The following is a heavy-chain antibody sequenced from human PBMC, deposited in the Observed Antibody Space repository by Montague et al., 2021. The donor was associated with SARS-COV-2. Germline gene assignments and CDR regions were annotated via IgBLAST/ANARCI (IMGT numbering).Heavy chain of an antibody. D-gene: IGHD3-22*01. V-gene: IGHV4-31*03. Sequence: TLSLTCTVSGGSISSGGYYWSWIRQHPGKGLEWIGYIYYSGSTYYNPSLKSRVTISVDTSKNQFSLKLSSVTAVDTAVYYCARVRITMIIVVTYFDYWGQGTLVTVSS. J-gene: IGHJ4*02. CDR3: ARVRITMIIVVTYFDY. CDR2: IYYSGST. CDR1: GGSISSGGYY.